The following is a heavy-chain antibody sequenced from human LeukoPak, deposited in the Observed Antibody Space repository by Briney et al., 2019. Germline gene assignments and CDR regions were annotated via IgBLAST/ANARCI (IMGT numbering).Heavy chain of an antibody. CDR1: VFTFSSYA. D-gene: IGHD2-2*01. CDR2: ISGSGGST. V-gene: IGHV3-23*01. J-gene: IGHJ4*02. Sequence: GSLRLSCAPSVFTFSSYAMSSVRQAPRKRLEWVSAISGSGGSTYYADSVKGRFTISRDNSKNTLYLQMNSLRAEDTAVYYCAKESRKDRYWGQGTLVTVSS. CDR3: AKESRKDRY.